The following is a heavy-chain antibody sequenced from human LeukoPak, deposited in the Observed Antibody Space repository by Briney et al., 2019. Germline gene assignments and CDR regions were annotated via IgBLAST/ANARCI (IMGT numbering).Heavy chain of an antibody. V-gene: IGHV3-7*01. J-gene: IGHJ4*02. Sequence: PGGSLRLSCSASGFTFSAYWMSWVRQAPGKGLEWVANIKQDRSEKYYVDSVKGRFTISRDNAKNSLYLQMNSLRGEDTAVYYCAGDTPGEESHWGQGTLVTVSS. D-gene: IGHD2-2*01. CDR1: GFTFSAYW. CDR2: IKQDRSEK. CDR3: AGDTPGEESH.